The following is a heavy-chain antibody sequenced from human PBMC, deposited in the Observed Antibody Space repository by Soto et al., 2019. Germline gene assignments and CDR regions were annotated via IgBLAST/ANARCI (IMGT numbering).Heavy chain of an antibody. CDR3: ASTRALVTHYYGTDV. CDR1: GYSFTSYW. CDR2: IYPGDSDT. J-gene: IGHJ6*02. D-gene: IGHD3-9*01. Sequence: GESLKISCKGSGYSFTSYWIGWVRQMPGKGLEWMGIIYPGDSDTRYSPSFQGQVTISADKSISTAYLQWSSLKASDTAMYYCASTRALVTHYYGTDVWGQGTTVTVSS. V-gene: IGHV5-51*01.